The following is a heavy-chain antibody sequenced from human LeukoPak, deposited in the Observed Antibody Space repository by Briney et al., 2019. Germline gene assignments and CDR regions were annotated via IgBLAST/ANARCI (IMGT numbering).Heavy chain of an antibody. Sequence: GGSLRLSCAASGFTFSSYAKHWVRQAPGKGPEWVSLISGDGGSTYYADSVKGRFTISRDNSKNSLYLQMNSLRTEDTALYYCAKALATMLDYFDYWGQGTLVTVSS. V-gene: IGHV3-43*02. J-gene: IGHJ4*02. CDR3: AKALATMLDYFDY. CDR1: GFTFSSYA. CDR2: ISGDGGST. D-gene: IGHD2-8*01.